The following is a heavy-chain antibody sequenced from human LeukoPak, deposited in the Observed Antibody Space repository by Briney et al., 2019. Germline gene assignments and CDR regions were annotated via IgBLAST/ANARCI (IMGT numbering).Heavy chain of an antibody. CDR1: GYTFTSYG. CDR2: ISAYNGNT. V-gene: IGHV1-18*01. D-gene: IGHD2-15*01. CDR3: ARKLVGADLFDY. J-gene: IGHJ4*02. Sequence: ASVKVSCKASGYTFTSYGISWVRQAPGQGLEWMGWISAYNGNTNYAQKLQGRVTMTTDTSTSTAYTELRSLRSDDTAVYYCARKLVGADLFDYWGQGTLVTVSS.